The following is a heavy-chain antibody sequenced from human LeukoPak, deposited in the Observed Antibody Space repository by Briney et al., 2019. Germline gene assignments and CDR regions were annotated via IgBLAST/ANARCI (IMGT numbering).Heavy chain of an antibody. CDR2: ISSSSSYI. D-gene: IGHD4-23*01. CDR1: GFTFSSYE. Sequence: PGGSLRLSCAASGFTFSSYEMNWVRQAPGKGLEWVSSISSSSSYIYYADSVKGRFTISRDNAKNSLYLQMNSLRAEDTAVYYCARGGHLGAHSAFDIWGQGTMVTVSS. V-gene: IGHV3-21*01. J-gene: IGHJ3*02. CDR3: ARGGHLGAHSAFDI.